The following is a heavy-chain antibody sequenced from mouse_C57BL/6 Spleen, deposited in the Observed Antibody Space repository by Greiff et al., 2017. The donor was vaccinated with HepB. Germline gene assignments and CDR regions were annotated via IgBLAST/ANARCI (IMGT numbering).Heavy chain of an antibody. Sequence: EVKLEESGGGLVQPGGSMKLSCVASGFTFSNYWMNWVRQSPEKGLEWVAQIRLKSDNYATHYAESVKGRFTIARDDSQSSVYLQMNNLRAEDTGIYYCTATDCAFAYWGQGTLVTVSA. CDR3: TATDCAFAY. CDR1: GFTFSNYW. D-gene: IGHD2-13*01. J-gene: IGHJ3*01. V-gene: IGHV6-3*01. CDR2: IRLKSDNYAT.